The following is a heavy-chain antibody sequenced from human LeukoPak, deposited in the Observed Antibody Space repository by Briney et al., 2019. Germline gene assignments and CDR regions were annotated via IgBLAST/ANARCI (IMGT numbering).Heavy chain of an antibody. V-gene: IGHV3-7*01. CDR2: IKQDGSEK. D-gene: IGHD4-17*01. CDR3: ASYGDYVRSFDY. Sequence: PGGSLRLSCAASGFTFSSYWMSWVRQAPGKGLEWVANIKQDGSEKYYVDSVKGRFTTSRDNAKNSLYLQMNSLRAEDTAVYFCASYGDYVRSFDYWGQGTLVTVSS. CDR1: GFTFSSYW. J-gene: IGHJ4*02.